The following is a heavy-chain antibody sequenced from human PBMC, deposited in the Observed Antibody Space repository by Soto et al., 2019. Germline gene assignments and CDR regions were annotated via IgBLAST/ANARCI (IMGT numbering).Heavy chain of an antibody. V-gene: IGHV4-4*02. CDR2: AHHSGRT. D-gene: IGHD1-26*01. CDR1: GGSMSSSNW. Sequence: QVQLQESGPGLVKPSGTLSLTCTVSGGSMSSSNWWNWVRQSPGMGLEWIGEAHHSGRTNSNPSLMSPVTISDDKPNDPLSPKLRSVTAAASAVYYCATSVATALAYWGPGTLISVSS. J-gene: IGHJ4*02. CDR3: ATSVATALAY.